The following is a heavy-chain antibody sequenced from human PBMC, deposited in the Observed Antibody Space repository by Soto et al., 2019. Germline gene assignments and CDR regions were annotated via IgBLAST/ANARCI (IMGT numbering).Heavy chain of an antibody. CDR1: GGSISSYY. Sequence: QVQLQESGPGLVKPSETLSLTCTVSGGSISSYYWSWIRQPPGKGLEWIGYIYYSGSTNYNPSLTSRVTISVDPSKNQFSLKLSSVTAADTAVYYCARVVAVAGTMLFDYWGQGTLVTVSS. V-gene: IGHV4-59*01. J-gene: IGHJ4*02. CDR2: IYYSGST. CDR3: ARVVAVAGTMLFDY. D-gene: IGHD6-19*01.